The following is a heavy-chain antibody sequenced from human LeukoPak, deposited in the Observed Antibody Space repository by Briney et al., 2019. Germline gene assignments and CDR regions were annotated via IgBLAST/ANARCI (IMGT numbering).Heavy chain of an antibody. V-gene: IGHV4-61*02. D-gene: IGHD3-9*01. CDR1: GVSISSGNYY. CDR3: ASSNILAGFWFDP. CDR2: VYSSGST. Sequence: SETLSLTCTVSGVSISSGNYYWSWIRQPAGKGLEWIGRVYSSGSTSYNPSLESRVTISLDTSMNHFSLRLSSVTAADTAMYFCASSNILAGFWFDPWGQGTLVTVSS. J-gene: IGHJ5*02.